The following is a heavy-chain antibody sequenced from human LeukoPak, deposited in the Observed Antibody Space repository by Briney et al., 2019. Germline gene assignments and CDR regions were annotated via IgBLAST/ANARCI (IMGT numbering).Heavy chain of an antibody. CDR1: GFTFSSYA. Sequence: GGSLRLSCEASGFTFSSYAMNWVRQTPGKGLEWVSIVSSSGATTYYAASVQGRFTISRDNSKHTLYLQMNSLSPEDTAVYYCAKGGSSWSRFDYWGQGALVTVSS. CDR2: VSSSGATT. CDR3: AKGGSSWSRFDY. D-gene: IGHD6-13*01. V-gene: IGHV3-23*01. J-gene: IGHJ4*02.